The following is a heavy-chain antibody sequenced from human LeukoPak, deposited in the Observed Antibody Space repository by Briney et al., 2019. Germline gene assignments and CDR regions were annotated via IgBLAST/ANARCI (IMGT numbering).Heavy chain of an antibody. Sequence: ASVKVSCKASGYTFTSYGISWVRQAPGQGLEWMGGISAYNGNTNYAQKLQGRVTMTTDTSTSTAYMELRSLRSDDTAVYYCAREEAPRTYYYGSGSHSYCYYGMDVWGQGTTVTVSS. V-gene: IGHV1-18*01. D-gene: IGHD3-10*01. CDR3: AREEAPRTYYYGSGSHSYCYYGMDV. CDR2: ISAYNGNT. CDR1: GYTFTSYG. J-gene: IGHJ6*02.